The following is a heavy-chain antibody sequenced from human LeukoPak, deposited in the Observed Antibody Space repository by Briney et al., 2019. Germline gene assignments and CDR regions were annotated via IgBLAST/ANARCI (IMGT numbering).Heavy chain of an antibody. J-gene: IGHJ6*02. D-gene: IGHD4-11*01. CDR3: ARIHTLTTSDGMDV. CDR2: IDWDDDK. V-gene: IGHV2-70*11. Sequence: GPALVKPPQTLTLTCTFSGFSLSTSGMCVSWIRQPPGKALEWLARIDWDDDKYYSTSLKTRLTISKDTSKNQVVLTMTNMDPVDTATYYCARIHTLTTSDGMDVWGQGTTVTVSS. CDR1: GFSLSTSGMC.